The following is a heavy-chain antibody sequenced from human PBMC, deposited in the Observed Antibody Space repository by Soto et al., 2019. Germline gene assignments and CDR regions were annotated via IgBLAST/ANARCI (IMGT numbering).Heavy chain of an antibody. CDR3: AKDHDIVVVPATNWFDP. V-gene: IGHV3-23*01. CDR1: GFTFSSYA. D-gene: IGHD2-2*01. CDR2: ISGSGGST. J-gene: IGHJ5*02. Sequence: GGSLRLSCAASGFTFSSYAMSWVRQAPGKGLEWVSAISGSGGSTYYADSVKGRFSISRDNSKNTLYLQMNSLRAEDTAVYYCAKDHDIVVVPATNWFDPWGQGTLVTVSS.